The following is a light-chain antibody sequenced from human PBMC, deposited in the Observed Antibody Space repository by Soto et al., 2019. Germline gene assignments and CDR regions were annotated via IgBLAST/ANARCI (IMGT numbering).Light chain of an antibody. CDR3: LQEYGDSWT. J-gene: IGKJ1*01. V-gene: IGKV1-6*01. CDR1: RDVGSD. CDR2: AAS. Sequence: TQMTQSPLSLSAAVGETIIITCRASRDVGSDVSWYQQKPGQAPKLVIYAASNLYTGVPSRFSGRSSGTEFTLTIRSLQPEDFASYYCLQEYGDSWTFGQGTKVEIE.